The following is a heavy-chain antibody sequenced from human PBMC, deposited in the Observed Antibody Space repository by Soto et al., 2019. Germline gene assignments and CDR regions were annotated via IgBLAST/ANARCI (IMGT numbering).Heavy chain of an antibody. D-gene: IGHD1-26*01. V-gene: IGHV3-13*01. Sequence: EVQLVESGGGLVQPGGSLRLSCAASGFTFSSYDMHWVRHATGKGLEWVSAIGTAGDTYYPGSVKGRFTISRENAKNSLYLQMNSLRAGDTAVYYCAREVRRGTDWGMDVWGQGTTVTVSS. CDR1: GFTFSSYD. J-gene: IGHJ6*02. CDR2: IGTAGDT. CDR3: AREVRRGTDWGMDV.